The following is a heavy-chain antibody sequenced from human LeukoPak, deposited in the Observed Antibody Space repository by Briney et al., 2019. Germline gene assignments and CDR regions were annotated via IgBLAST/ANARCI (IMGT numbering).Heavy chain of an antibody. CDR2: ISAYNGNT. D-gene: IGHD6-19*01. V-gene: IGHV1-18*01. J-gene: IGHJ6*02. Sequence: RASVKVSCKASGYTFTSYGISWVRQAPGQGLEWMGWISAYNGNTNYAQKLQGRVTMTTDTSTSTAYMELRSLRSDDTAVYYCARGAPLSSGWYYYYYGMDVWGQGTTVTVPS. CDR3: ARGAPLSSGWYYYYYGMDV. CDR1: GYTFTSYG.